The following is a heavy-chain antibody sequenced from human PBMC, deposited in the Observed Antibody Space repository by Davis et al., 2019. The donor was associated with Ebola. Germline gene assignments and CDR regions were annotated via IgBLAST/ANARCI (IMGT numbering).Heavy chain of an antibody. CDR1: GSTFTNYY. Sequence: ASVTVSCKASGSTFTNYYMHWVRHAPGQGLEWMGWINTNTGNPTYAQGFTGRFVFSLDTSVSTAYLQISSLKAEDTAVYYCARVLTSGLEDYWGQGTLVTVSS. CDR3: ARVLTSGLEDY. V-gene: IGHV7-4-1*02. CDR2: INTNTGNP. J-gene: IGHJ4*02. D-gene: IGHD3-10*01.